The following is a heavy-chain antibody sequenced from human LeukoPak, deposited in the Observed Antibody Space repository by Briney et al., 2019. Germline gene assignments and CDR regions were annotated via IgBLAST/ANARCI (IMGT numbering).Heavy chain of an antibody. V-gene: IGHV3-21*01. Sequence: PGGSLRLSRAASGFTFSSYSMNWVRQAPGKGLEWVSSIGITSSYTYYADSVKGRFTISRDNAKNSLYLQMNSLRVEDTAVYYCAREWGVLDYWGHGTLVTVSS. CDR3: AREWGVLDY. CDR2: IGITSSYT. CDR1: GFTFSSYS. J-gene: IGHJ4*01. D-gene: IGHD1-26*01.